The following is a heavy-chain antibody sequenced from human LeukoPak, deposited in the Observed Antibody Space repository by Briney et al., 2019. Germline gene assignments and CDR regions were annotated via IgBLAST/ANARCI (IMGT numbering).Heavy chain of an antibody. V-gene: IGHV3-33*06. CDR1: EFTFSSYG. D-gene: IGHD6-19*01. CDR2: IWYDGSNK. Sequence: GGSLRLSCAASEFTFSSYGMHWVRQAPGKGLEWVAVIWYDGSNKYYADSVKGRFTISRDNSKNTLYLQMNSLRAEDTAVYYCAKNEHPYNSGWSFDYRGQGTLVTVSS. J-gene: IGHJ4*02. CDR3: AKNEHPYNSGWSFDY.